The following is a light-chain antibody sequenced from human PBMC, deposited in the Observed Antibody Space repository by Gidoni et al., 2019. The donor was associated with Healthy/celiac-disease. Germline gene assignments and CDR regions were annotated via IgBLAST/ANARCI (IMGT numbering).Light chain of an antibody. CDR3: QQYYSTPLFT. V-gene: IGKV4-1*01. CDR2: WAS. Sequence: DIVMTQSPDSLAVPLGERATINCKSSQSVLYSSNNKNYLAWYQQKPGQPPKLLMYWASTRESGVPDRFSGSGSGTNFTLTISSLQAEDVAVYYCQQYYSTPLFTFGPGTKVDIK. J-gene: IGKJ3*01. CDR1: QSVLYSSNNKNY.